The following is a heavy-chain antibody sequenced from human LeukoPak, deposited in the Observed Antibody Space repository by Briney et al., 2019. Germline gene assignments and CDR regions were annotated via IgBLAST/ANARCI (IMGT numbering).Heavy chain of an antibody. D-gene: IGHD6-13*01. V-gene: IGHV4-39*07. CDR2: IYYSGST. Sequence: SETLSLTCTVAGRSISSSRYYWGWIRQPPGKGLEWIGSIYYSGSTYYNPSLKSRVTISVDTSKNQFSLKLSSVTAADTAVYYCADHIAAARHHYFDYWGQGTLVTVSS. CDR3: ADHIAAARHHYFDY. CDR1: GRSISSSRYY. J-gene: IGHJ4*02.